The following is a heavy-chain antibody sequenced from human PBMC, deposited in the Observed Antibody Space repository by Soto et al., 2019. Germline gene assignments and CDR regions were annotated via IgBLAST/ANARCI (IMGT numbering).Heavy chain of an antibody. J-gene: IGHJ4*02. D-gene: IGHD6-13*01. CDR3: ARHPGIAAHFDF. CDR1: GGSISSSSLY. V-gene: IGHV4-39*01. CDR2: IYYRGSA. Sequence: SETLSLTCSVSGGSISSSSLYWGWIRQSPGKGLDWIGSIYYRGSAYYNPSLKSRVTISVDTSKNQFSLKLRSVTAADTSVYYCARHPGIAAHFDFWGQGTLVTVSS.